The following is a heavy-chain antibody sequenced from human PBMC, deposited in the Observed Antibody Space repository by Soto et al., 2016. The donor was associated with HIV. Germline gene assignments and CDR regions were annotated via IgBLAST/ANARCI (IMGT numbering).Heavy chain of an antibody. J-gene: IGHJ6*02. Sequence: EVQLVESGGGVVRPGGSLXLSCAASGFTFDDYGMSWVRQAPGKGLEWVSGINWNGGSTGYADSVKGRFTISRDNAKSSLYLQMNSLRAEDTALYYCARDRGYYYGSGSSKAVYYYGMDVWGQGTTVTVSS. D-gene: IGHD3-10*01. V-gene: IGHV3-20*04. CDR1: GFTFDDYG. CDR3: ARDRGYYYGSGSSKAVYYYGMDV. CDR2: INWNGGST.